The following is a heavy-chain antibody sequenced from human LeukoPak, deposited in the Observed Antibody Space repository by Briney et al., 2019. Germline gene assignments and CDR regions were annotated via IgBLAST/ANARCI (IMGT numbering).Heavy chain of an antibody. V-gene: IGHV4-34*01. CDR3: ARGRGYSYGYGRIDY. CDR1: GGSFSGYY. CDR2: INHSGST. Sequence: SETLSLTCAVYGGSFSGYYWSWIRQPPGKGLGWIVEINHSGSTNYNPSLKSRVTISVDTSKNQFSLKLSSVTAADTAVYYCARGRGYSYGYGRIDYWGQGALVTVSS. J-gene: IGHJ4*02. D-gene: IGHD5-18*01.